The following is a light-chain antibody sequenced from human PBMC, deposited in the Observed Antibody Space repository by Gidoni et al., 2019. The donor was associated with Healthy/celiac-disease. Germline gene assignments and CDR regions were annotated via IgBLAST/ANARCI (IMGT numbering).Light chain of an antibody. CDR2: GAS. J-gene: IGKJ1*01. Sequence: EIVTTHSPATLSVTPGERATLSCRASQRVSSNLAWYQQKPGQAPRLLIYGASTRATGIPARFSGSGSGTEFTLTISSLQSEDFAVYYCQQYNNWPPWTFGQGTKVEIK. CDR3: QQYNNWPPWT. CDR1: QRVSSN. V-gene: IGKV3-15*01.